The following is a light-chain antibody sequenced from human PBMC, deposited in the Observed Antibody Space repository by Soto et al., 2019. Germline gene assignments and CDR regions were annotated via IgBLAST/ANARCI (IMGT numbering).Light chain of an antibody. Sequence: DIQMTQSPSTLSASVGDRVTITCRASQSISSWLAWYQQKPGKAPKLLIYKASSLESGVPSRFSGSGSGTEFPRTISILQPDDFATYYCQPYNSYWTFGQGTKVEIK. CDR2: KAS. CDR3: QPYNSYWT. J-gene: IGKJ1*01. CDR1: QSISSW. V-gene: IGKV1-5*03.